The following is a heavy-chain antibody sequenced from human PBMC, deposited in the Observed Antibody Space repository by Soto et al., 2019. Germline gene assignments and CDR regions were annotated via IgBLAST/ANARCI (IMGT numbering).Heavy chain of an antibody. CDR3: ASSVSLWGHFDY. V-gene: IGHV3-74*01. Sequence: QSGGSLRLSCAASGFTFSSYWVHWVRQAPGKGLVWVSRINSDGGSTSYADSVKGRFTISRDNAKNTLYLQMNSLRAEDTAVYYCASSVSLWGHFDYWGQGTLVTVSS. CDR1: GFTFSSYW. D-gene: IGHD3-16*01. CDR2: INSDGGST. J-gene: IGHJ4*02.